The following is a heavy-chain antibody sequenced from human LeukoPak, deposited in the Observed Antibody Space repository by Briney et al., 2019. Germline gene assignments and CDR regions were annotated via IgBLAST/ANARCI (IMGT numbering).Heavy chain of an antibody. CDR2: INHSGSN. CDR3: ARIFGSLSYFDY. Sequence: SQSLSLASPVDARSFGGFYWGWIRQPPRKWMEWSREINHSGSNKHNASLKRRVTISVDTSKNHFSLKLSSLTAADTAVYYWARIFGSLSYFDYWGQGTLVTVSS. CDR1: ARSFGGFY. V-gene: IGHV4-34*01. J-gene: IGHJ4*02. D-gene: IGHD3-9*01.